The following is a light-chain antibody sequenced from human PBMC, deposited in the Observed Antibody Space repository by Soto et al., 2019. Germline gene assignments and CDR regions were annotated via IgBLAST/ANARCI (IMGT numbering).Light chain of an antibody. CDR1: QSVTSNF. CDR3: RQYGRSLGFA. CDR2: GAS. Sequence: EIVLTQSPGTLSVSPGERSTLSFMSSQSVTSNFLAWYREKPGQAPRLLIYGASSRATGIPDRFSGSGSGTEFTLTISRLEPEDYAVYYCRQYGRSLGFAFGGGTKVDIK. V-gene: IGKV3-20*01. J-gene: IGKJ4*01.